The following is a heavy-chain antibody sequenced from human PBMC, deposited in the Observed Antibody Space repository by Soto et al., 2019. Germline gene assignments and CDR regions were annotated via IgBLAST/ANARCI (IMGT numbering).Heavy chain of an antibody. Sequence: EVQLLESGGGLVQPGGSLRLSCAASGFTFSSYAMSWVRQAPGKGLEWVSAISGSGGSTYYADSVKGRFTISRDNSKNTLYLQMNSLRAEDTAVYYCAKVECRHDFFGYYYYGMDVWGQGTTVTVSS. CDR1: GFTFSSYA. CDR3: AKVECRHDFFGYYYYGMDV. D-gene: IGHD3-3*01. J-gene: IGHJ6*02. V-gene: IGHV3-23*01. CDR2: ISGSGGST.